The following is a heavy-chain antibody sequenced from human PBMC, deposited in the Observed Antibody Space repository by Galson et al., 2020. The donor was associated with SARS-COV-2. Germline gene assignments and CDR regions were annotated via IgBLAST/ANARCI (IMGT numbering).Heavy chain of an antibody. J-gene: IGHJ3*02. D-gene: IGHD1-26*01. V-gene: IGHV3-30*01. CDR1: GFTFSSYA. CDR3: AREEPIDDAFDN. CDR2: ISYDGSNK. Sequence: GGSLRLSCAASGFTFSSYAMHWVRQAPGKGLEWVAVISYDGSNKYYADSVKGRFTISRDNSKNTLYLQMNSLRAEDTAVYYCAREEPIDDAFDNWGQGTMVTGCS.